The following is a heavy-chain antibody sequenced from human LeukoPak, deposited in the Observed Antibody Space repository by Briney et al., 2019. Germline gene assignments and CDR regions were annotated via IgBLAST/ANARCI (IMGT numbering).Heavy chain of an antibody. V-gene: IGHV4-38-2*01. CDR3: AAGGAHRTTDSSGYYNPSDY. CDR1: GYSISSGYY. CDR2: IYHSGST. D-gene: IGHD3-22*01. Sequence: SETLSLTCAVSGYSISSGYYWGWIRQPPGKGLEWIGSIYHSGSTYYNPSLKSRVTISVDTSKNQFSLKLSSVTAADTAVYCCAAGGAHRTTDSSGYYNPSDYWGQGTLVTVSS. J-gene: IGHJ4*02.